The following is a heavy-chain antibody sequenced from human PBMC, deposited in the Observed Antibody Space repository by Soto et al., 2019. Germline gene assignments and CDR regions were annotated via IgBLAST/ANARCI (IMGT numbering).Heavy chain of an antibody. V-gene: IGHV3-33*01. D-gene: IGHD3-10*01. CDR2: IWYDGSDK. J-gene: IGHJ6*02. CDR1: GVIFSSYG. CDR3: TRDRGGTYHFYGMAV. Sequence: GGSLRLSCAASGVIFSSYGMHWVRQAPGKGLEWLAVIWYDGSDKYYADSVKGRFTISRDNSKNTLYLQMNSLRVEDTAVYYCTRDRGGTYHFYGMAVWGQGTTVTVSS.